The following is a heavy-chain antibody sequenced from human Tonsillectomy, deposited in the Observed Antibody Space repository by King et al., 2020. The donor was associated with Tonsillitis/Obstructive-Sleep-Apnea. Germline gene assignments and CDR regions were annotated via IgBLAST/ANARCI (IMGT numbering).Heavy chain of an antibody. CDR3: AGNSFDCGGDCYSGGTWFDP. J-gene: IGHJ5*02. CDR1: GYSFTNYW. Sequence: VQLVESGAEVKKPGESLKISCKGSGYSFTNYWIGWVRQMPGKGLEWMGIIYPGDSDTRYSPSFQGQVTISADKYISTASLPWSSLKASDTAMYYGAGNSFDCGGDCYSGGTWFDPWGQGTLVTVSS. V-gene: IGHV5-51*01. CDR2: IYPGDSDT. D-gene: IGHD2-21*01.